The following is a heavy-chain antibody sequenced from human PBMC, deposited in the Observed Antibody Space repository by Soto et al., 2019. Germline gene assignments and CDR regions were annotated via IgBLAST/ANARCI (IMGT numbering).Heavy chain of an antibody. J-gene: IGHJ6*03. Sequence: QVQLVQSGAEVKKPGASVKVSCKASGYTFTSYDINWVRQATGQGLEWMGWMNPNSGNTGYAQKFQGRVTMTRNTSISTAYMELSSLRSEDTAVYYCARGSWGYCSSTSCYYYSYMDVWGKGTTVTASS. CDR1: GYTFTSYD. D-gene: IGHD2-2*01. CDR3: ARGSWGYCSSTSCYYYSYMDV. V-gene: IGHV1-8*01. CDR2: MNPNSGNT.